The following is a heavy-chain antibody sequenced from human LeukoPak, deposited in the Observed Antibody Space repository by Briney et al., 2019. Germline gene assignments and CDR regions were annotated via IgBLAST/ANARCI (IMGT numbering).Heavy chain of an antibody. Sequence: GGSLRLSCAASGFTFSSYDMHWVRQATGKGLEWVSAIGTAGDTYYPGSVKGRFTISRENAKNPLYLQMNSLRAGDTAVYYCARAYAGFDYYYYGMDVWGQGTTVTVSS. CDR3: ARAYAGFDYYYYGMDV. CDR1: GFTFSSYD. V-gene: IGHV3-13*01. J-gene: IGHJ6*02. D-gene: IGHD3-16*01. CDR2: IGTAGDT.